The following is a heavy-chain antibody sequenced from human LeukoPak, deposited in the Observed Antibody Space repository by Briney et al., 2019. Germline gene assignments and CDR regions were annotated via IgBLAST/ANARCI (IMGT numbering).Heavy chain of an antibody. CDR3: AKGRRTPLVGTTTKSWIDY. CDR1: GFTFSSYA. D-gene: IGHD1-26*01. J-gene: IGHJ4*02. Sequence: GGSLRLSCGASGFTFSSYAMNWVRQAPGKWLEWVSSISGTDSRTHYADSVKGRFSISRDNSKNTLYLQMNSLRVEDTAVYYCAKGRRTPLVGTTTKSWIDYWGQGTLVTVSS. CDR2: ISGTDSRT. V-gene: IGHV3-23*01.